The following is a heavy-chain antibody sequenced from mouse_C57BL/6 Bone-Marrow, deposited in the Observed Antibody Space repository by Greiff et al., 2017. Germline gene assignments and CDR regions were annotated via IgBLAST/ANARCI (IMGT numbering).Heavy chain of an antibody. V-gene: IGHV1-64*01. D-gene: IGHD2-3*01. CDR1: GYTFTSYW. CDR2: IHPNSGST. CDR3: ARGGWLLFLDY. J-gene: IGHJ2*01. Sequence: QVQLQQPGAELVKPGASVKLSCKASGYTFTSYWMHWVKQRPGQGLEWIGMIHPNSGSTNYNEKFKSKAILTVDKSSSTAYMQLSSLTSEDSAVYYCARGGWLLFLDYWGQGTTLTVSS.